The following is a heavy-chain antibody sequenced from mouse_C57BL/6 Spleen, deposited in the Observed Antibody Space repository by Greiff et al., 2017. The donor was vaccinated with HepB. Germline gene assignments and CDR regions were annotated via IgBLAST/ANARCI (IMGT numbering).Heavy chain of an antibody. D-gene: IGHD2-3*01. Sequence: QVQLQQPGPELVKPGASVKMSCKASGYTFTSYWITWVKQRPGQGLEWIGDIYPGSGSTNYNEKFKSKATLTVDTSSSTAYMKLSSLTSEDSAVYSYANIYDDYYDRWGQGTLVTVSA. V-gene: IGHV1-55*01. CDR2: IYPGSGST. CDR3: ANIYDDYYDR. J-gene: IGHJ3*01. CDR1: GYTFTSYW.